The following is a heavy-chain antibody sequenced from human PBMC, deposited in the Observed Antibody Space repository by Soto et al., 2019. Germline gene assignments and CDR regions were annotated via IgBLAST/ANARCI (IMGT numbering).Heavy chain of an antibody. V-gene: IGHV3-48*03. CDR3: ATAGLTGTV. D-gene: IGHD3-9*01. Sequence: GGSLRLSCAPSGFTFSSYEMNWVRQAPGKGLEWVSYISVSGTMRFYADAVKGRFTISKDNTKKILYLQMNSLRAEDTALYYCATAGLTGTVWGQGXTVTVSS. J-gene: IGHJ6*02. CDR2: ISVSGTMR. CDR1: GFTFSSYE.